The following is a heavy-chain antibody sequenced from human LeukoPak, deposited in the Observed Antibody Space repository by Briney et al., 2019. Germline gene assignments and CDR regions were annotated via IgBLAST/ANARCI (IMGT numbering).Heavy chain of an antibody. J-gene: IGHJ4*02. CDR3: ARDSGFWHY. Sequence: KPSDTLSLTCTVSGDSITSGSYYWRWIRQPPGKGLEWIGNIYSDGDTSFNPSLKSRITMSVDTSKNQCSLKLNSVTAADTAVYFCARDSGFWHYWGQGTLVCVSS. D-gene: IGHD3-22*01. CDR2: IYSDGDT. CDR1: GDSITSGSYY. V-gene: IGHV4-39*07.